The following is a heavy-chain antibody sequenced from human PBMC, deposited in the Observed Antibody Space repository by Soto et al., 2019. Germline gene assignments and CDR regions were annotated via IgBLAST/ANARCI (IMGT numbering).Heavy chain of an antibody. CDR1: GFSLSTSGVG. CDR3: AYLPCSGGSCYWFSYSGMDV. D-gene: IGHD2-15*01. J-gene: IGHJ6*02. V-gene: IGHV2-5*02. CDR2: IYWDDDK. Sequence: QIILKESGPTLVKPTQTLTLTCTFSGFSLSTSGVGVAWIRQPPGKALEWLALIYWDDDKRYRPSLETRLTVTKDTSKNQVGVSMTNMDSVDTATYYCAYLPCSGGSCYWFSYSGMDVWGQGTTVTVSS.